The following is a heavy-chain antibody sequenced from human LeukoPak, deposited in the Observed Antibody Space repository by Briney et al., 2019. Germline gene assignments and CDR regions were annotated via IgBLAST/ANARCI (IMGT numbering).Heavy chain of an antibody. CDR2: INPSGGST. V-gene: IGHV1-46*01. J-gene: IGHJ4*01. Sequence: ASVKVSCKASGYTFTSYYIHWVRQAPGQGLEWMGIINPSGGSTSYAQKFQGRVTMTRDTSTSTVYMELSSLRSEDTAVYYCGGLYCSAGXXXPEXFEYWGXGTLVTVS. CDR1: GYTFTSYY. D-gene: IGHD2-15*01. CDR3: GGLYCSAGXXXPEXFEY.